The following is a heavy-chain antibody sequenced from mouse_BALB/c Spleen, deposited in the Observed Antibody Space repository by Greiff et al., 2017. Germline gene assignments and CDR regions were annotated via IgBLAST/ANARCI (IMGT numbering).Heavy chain of an antibody. Sequence: EVMLVESGGGLVQPGGSRKLSCAASGFTFSSFGMHWVRQAPEKGLEWVAYISSGSSTIYYADTVKGRFTISRDNPKNTLFLQMTSLRSEDTAMYYCARNFDYWGQGTTLTVSA. CDR1: GFTFSSFG. CDR2: ISSGSSTI. J-gene: IGHJ2*01. V-gene: IGHV5-17*02. CDR3: ARNFDY.